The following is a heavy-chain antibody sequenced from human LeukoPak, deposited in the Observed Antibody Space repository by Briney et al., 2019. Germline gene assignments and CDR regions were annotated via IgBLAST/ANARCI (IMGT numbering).Heavy chain of an antibody. CDR3: ARDKGTTCIDN. J-gene: IGHJ4*02. Sequence: GGSLRLSCAASGITFSTSGMHWVRQAPGKGLEWVAFIWSDGSNKYHADSVKGRFTISRDNSKDTLYLQMNSLRAEDTAVYYCARDKGTTCIDNWGQGALVTVTS. D-gene: IGHD4-17*01. V-gene: IGHV3-33*01. CDR2: IWSDGSNK. CDR1: GITFSTSG.